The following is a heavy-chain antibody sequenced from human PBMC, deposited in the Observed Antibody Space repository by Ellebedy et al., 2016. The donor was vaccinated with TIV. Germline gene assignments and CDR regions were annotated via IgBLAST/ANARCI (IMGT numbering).Heavy chain of an antibody. D-gene: IGHD5-18*01. Sequence: GESLKISXAASGFTFSTYWMHWVRQAPGKGLEWVANIKQDGSEKHYVDSVKGRFTISRDNAKSSLYLQMNSLRLEDTALYYCSSHVDTSMTHWGQGTLVTVSS. CDR3: SSHVDTSMTH. V-gene: IGHV3-7*01. J-gene: IGHJ4*02. CDR1: GFTFSTYW. CDR2: IKQDGSEK.